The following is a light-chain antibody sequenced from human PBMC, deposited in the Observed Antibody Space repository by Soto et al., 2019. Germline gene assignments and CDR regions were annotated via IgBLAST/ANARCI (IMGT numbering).Light chain of an antibody. Sequence: QSVLTQPPSVSAAPGQKVTISCSGSSSNIGNNYVSWYQQLPGTAPKLLIYDNNKRPSGIPDRFSGSKSGTSATLGITGLQTGDEADYYCGTWDSSPSAGLYVFGTGTKVTGL. CDR2: DNN. CDR1: SSNIGNNY. V-gene: IGLV1-51*01. CDR3: GTWDSSPSAGLYV. J-gene: IGLJ1*01.